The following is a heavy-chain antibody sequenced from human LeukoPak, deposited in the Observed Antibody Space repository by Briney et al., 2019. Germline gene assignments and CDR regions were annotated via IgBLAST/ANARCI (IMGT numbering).Heavy chain of an antibody. CDR1: GFTFRNYA. D-gene: IGHD6-19*01. V-gene: IGHV3-23*01. J-gene: IGHJ4*02. Sequence: PGGSLRLPCAASGFTFRNYAIYWVRQAPGKGLEWVSGISGSGGDTYFADSVKGRFTISKDHSKNTVFLQMDSLRAEDTAVYYCAKTTAGNSSGRYPGWPVDYWGQGTLVTVSS. CDR2: ISGSGGDT. CDR3: AKTTAGNSSGRYPGWPVDY.